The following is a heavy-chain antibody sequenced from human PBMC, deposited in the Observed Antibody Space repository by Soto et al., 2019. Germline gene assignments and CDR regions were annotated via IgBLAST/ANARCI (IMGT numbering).Heavy chain of an antibody. Sequence: GESLKISCKGSGYSFTSYWIGWVRQMPGKGLEWMGIIYPGDSDTGYSPSFQGQVTISADKSISTAYLQWSSLKASDTAMYYCARLGDYDPLEWDYGMDVCGPGTTVTVSS. V-gene: IGHV5-51*01. CDR3: ARLGDYDPLEWDYGMDV. D-gene: IGHD3-3*01. CDR2: IYPGDSDT. J-gene: IGHJ6*02. CDR1: GYSFTSYW.